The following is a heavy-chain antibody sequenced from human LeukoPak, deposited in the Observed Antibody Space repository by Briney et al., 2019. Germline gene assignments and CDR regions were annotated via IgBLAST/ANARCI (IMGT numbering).Heavy chain of an antibody. J-gene: IGHJ4*02. Sequence: GRSLRLSCATSGFTFDDYAMHWVRQAPGNGLEWVSGISWNSGSIAYVDSVKGRFTISRDNAKNSLYLQMNSLRPEDTALYYCAKDISSSILTTFIDYWSQGTLVTVSS. CDR1: GFTFDDYA. CDR2: ISWNSGSI. CDR3: AKDISSSILTTFIDY. V-gene: IGHV3-9*01. D-gene: IGHD2/OR15-2a*01.